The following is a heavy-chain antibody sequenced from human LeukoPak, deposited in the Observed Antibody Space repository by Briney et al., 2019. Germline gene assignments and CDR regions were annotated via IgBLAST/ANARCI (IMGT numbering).Heavy chain of an antibody. D-gene: IGHD6-13*01. CDR2: IYTSGST. CDR1: GGSISSGSYY. CDR3: ARHLSYSSSWYYFDY. J-gene: IGHJ4*02. Sequence: PSETLSLTCTVSGGSISSGSYYWSWIRQPAGKGLEWIGRIYTSGSTNYNPSLKSRVTISVDTSKNQFSLKLSSVTAADTAVYYCARHLSYSSSWYYFDYWGQGTLVTVSS. V-gene: IGHV4-61*02.